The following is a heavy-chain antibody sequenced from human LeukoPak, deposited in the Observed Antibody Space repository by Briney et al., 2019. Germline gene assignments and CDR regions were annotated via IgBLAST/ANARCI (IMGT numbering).Heavy chain of an antibody. Sequence: ASVKVSCKASGYTFTSSGISWVRQAPGQGLEWMGWISASNGNTNYAQKLQGRVTMTTDTSTSTAYMELRSLRSDDTAVYYCARLNKGSSSWYWGYNWFDPWGQGTLVTVSS. V-gene: IGHV1-18*01. J-gene: IGHJ5*02. D-gene: IGHD6-13*01. CDR3: ARLNKGSSSWYWGYNWFDP. CDR1: GYTFTSSG. CDR2: ISASNGNT.